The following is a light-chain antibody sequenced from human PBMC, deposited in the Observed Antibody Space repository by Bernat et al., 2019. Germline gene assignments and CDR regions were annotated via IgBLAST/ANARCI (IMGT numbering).Light chain of an antibody. CDR3: QQYRSCHGT. Sequence: TITYRASQVISSYLSWYQQKPGNAPNLLISAASTLQGGIPSMFRGSGSGTEFTLTISSLQPEDFATYYCQQYRSCHGTFCPGSKVEIK. CDR1: QVISSY. V-gene: IGKV1-9*01. J-gene: IGKJ1*01. CDR2: AAS.